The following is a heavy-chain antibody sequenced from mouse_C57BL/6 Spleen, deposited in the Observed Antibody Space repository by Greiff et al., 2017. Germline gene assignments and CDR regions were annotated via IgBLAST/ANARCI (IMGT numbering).Heavy chain of an antibody. V-gene: IGHV5-4*01. D-gene: IGHD3-1*01. J-gene: IGHJ2*01. Sequence: EVKLVESGGGLVKPGGSLKLSCAASGFTFSSYAMSWVRQTPGKRLEWVATISDGGSYTYYPDNVKGRFTISRDNAKNNLYLQMSHLKSEDTAMYYCARDREPSFDYWGKGTTRTVSS. CDR2: ISDGGSYT. CDR3: ARDREPSFDY. CDR1: GFTFSSYA.